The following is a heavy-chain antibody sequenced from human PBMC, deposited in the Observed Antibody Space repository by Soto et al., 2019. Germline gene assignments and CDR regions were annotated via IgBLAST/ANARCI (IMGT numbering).Heavy chain of an antibody. CDR1: GFSLSTSGVD. Sequence: QITLKESGPTLVKPTQTLTLTCTFSGFSLSTSGVDVGWIRQPPGKALEWLALIYWDDDKRYSPSLKSRLTVTKVTSKNQVVLTMTNMDPVDTATYYCAHSIGGWYGRSAFDIWGQGTMVTVSS. D-gene: IGHD6-19*01. CDR2: IYWDDDK. J-gene: IGHJ3*02. V-gene: IGHV2-5*02. CDR3: AHSIGGWYGRSAFDI.